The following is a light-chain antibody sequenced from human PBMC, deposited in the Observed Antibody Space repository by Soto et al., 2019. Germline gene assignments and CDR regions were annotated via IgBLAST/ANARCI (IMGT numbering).Light chain of an antibody. Sequence: QPVLTQSPSASASLGASVKLTCTLSSGHTSYAIAWHQQQPEKGPRYLMKVNSDGSHSKGDGIPDRFSGSTSGAERYLTISSLQSEDEADYYCQTWGTGGVFGGGTKLPVL. CDR2: VNSDGSH. J-gene: IGLJ3*02. V-gene: IGLV4-69*01. CDR3: QTWGTGGV. CDR1: SGHTSYA.